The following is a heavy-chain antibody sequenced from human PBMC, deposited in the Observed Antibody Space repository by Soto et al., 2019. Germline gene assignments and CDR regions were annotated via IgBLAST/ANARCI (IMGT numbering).Heavy chain of an antibody. Sequence: EVHLVESGGGLVQPGRSLRLSCAASGFTFDDYAMHWVRQAPGKGLEWVSGISWNSGSIGYADSVKGRFTVSRDNAKNSLYLQMNSLRDEDTAVYYCARAMGIAAAGAYYFDYWGQGTLVTVSS. CDR2: ISWNSGSI. V-gene: IGHV3-9*01. CDR1: GFTFDDYA. CDR3: ARAMGIAAAGAYYFDY. J-gene: IGHJ4*02. D-gene: IGHD6-13*01.